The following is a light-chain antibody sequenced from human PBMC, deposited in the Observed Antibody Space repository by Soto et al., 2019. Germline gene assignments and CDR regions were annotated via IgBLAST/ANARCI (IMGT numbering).Light chain of an antibody. V-gene: IGKV1-5*03. CDR3: QQYKTYSSST. CDR2: RAS. CDR1: ETIGAW. J-gene: IGKJ2*01. Sequence: DIQMTQSPSTLSASVGDRVTITCRASETIGAWLAWYQQKPGKAPKLLINRASSLESGVPSRFSGSGSGTEFTLTISSLQPDDFATYYCQQYKTYSSSTFGQGTKLEIK.